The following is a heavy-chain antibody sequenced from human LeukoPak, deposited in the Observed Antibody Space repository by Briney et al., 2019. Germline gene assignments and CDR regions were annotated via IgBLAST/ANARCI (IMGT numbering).Heavy chain of an antibody. V-gene: IGHV3-30*04. CDR2: ISCDGSNK. Sequence: TGGSLRLSCAASGFTFSSYAMHWVRQAPGKGLEWVAVISCDGSNKYYADSVKGRFTISRDNSKNTLYLQMNSLRAEDTAVYYCARPYSSSWQDAFDIWGQGTMVTVSS. D-gene: IGHD6-13*01. CDR3: ARPYSSSWQDAFDI. J-gene: IGHJ3*02. CDR1: GFTFSSYA.